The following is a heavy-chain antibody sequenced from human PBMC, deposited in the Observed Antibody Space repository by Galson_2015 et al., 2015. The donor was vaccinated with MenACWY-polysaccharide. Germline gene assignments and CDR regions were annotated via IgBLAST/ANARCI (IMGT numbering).Heavy chain of an antibody. J-gene: IGHJ3*02. CDR3: AKGTEETLYASFDI. D-gene: IGHD3-16*01. V-gene: IGHV3-23*01. CDR1: GFTFSNYA. CDR2: IRGSDDST. Sequence: SLRLSCAASGFTFSNYAMSWVRQAPGEGLEWVSAIRGSDDSTYYADSVKGRFTISRDTSKNTLYLQLSSLRAEDTAVYYCAKGTEETLYASFDISGQATLVTVSS.